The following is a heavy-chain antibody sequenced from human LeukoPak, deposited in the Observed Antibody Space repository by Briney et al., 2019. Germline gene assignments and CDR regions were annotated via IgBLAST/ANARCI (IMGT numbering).Heavy chain of an antibody. CDR3: AKSMYYDSTGDKKYSFEY. V-gene: IGHV3-23*01. D-gene: IGHD3-22*01. CDR1: GFTFSTYA. CDR2: ISSSGDTT. J-gene: IGHJ4*02. Sequence: GWSLRLSCAASGFTFSTYAMTWVRQAPGKGLKWVSGISSSGDTTYYADSVKGRFTISRDNSKNALYLQINSLRAEDTAVYYCAKSMYYDSTGDKKYSFEYWGQGTLVTVSS.